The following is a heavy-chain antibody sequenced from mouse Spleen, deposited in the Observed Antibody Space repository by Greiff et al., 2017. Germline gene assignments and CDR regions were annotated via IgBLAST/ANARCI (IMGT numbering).Heavy chain of an antibody. J-gene: IGHJ1*01. CDR2: INPSSGYT. CDR1: GYTFTSYT. D-gene: IGHD2-12*01. Sequence: QQSGAELARPGASVKMSCKASGYTFTSYTMHWVKQRPGQGLEWIGYINPSSGYTKYNQKFKDKATLTADKSSSTAYMQLSSLTSEDSAVYYCARRYSHWYFDVWGAGTTVTVSS. CDR3: ARRYSHWYFDV. V-gene: IGHV1-4*01.